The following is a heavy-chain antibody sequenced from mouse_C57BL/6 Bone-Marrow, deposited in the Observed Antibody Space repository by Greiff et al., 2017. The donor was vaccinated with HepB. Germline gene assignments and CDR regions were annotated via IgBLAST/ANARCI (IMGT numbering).Heavy chain of an antibody. J-gene: IGHJ4*01. CDR1: GYTFTNYW. D-gene: IGHD1-1*01. CDR3: ARIGTTGDAMDY. CDR2: IYPGGGYT. V-gene: IGHV1-63*01. Sequence: VQVVESGAELVRPGPSVKMSCKASGYTFTNYWIGWAKQRPGHGLEWIGDIYPGGGYTNYNEKFKGKATLTADKSSSTAYMQFSSLTSEDSAIYYCARIGTTGDAMDYWGQGTSVTVSS.